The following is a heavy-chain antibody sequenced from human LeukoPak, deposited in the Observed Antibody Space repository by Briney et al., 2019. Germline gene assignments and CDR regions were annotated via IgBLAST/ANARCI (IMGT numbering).Heavy chain of an antibody. D-gene: IGHD3-22*01. V-gene: IGHV5-51*01. J-gene: IGHJ4*02. CDR2: IYPCDSDT. CDR1: GYSFTSYW. CDR3: ARPRINYDSSGYHRRLYYFDY. Sequence: GESLVISCKGSGYSFTSYWIGWVRQMPGKGLEWMGIIYPCDSDTRYSPSFQGQVTISADKSISTAYLQWSSLKASDTAMYYCARPRINYDSSGYHRRLYYFDYWGQGTLVTVSS.